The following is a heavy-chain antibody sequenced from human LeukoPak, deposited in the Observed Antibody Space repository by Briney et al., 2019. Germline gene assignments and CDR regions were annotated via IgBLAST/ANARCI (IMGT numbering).Heavy chain of an antibody. CDR1: GFTVSSNC. V-gene: IGHV3-66*01. CDR3: ARDYGEDAFDI. D-gene: IGHD4-17*01. CDR2: IYSGGST. J-gene: IGHJ3*02. Sequence: GGSLRLSCAASGFTVSSNCMSWVRQAPGKGLEWVSVIYSGGSTYYADSVKGRFTISRDNSKNTLYLQMNSLRAEDTAVYYCARDYGEDAFDIWGQGTMVTVSS.